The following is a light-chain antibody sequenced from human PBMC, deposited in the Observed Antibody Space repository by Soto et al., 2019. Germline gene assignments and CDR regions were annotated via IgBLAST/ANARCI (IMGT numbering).Light chain of an antibody. Sequence: EIVVTQSPATLSLSPGERDNLSCRATQSVSSYLAWYQQKPGQAPRLLIYDASNRATGIPARFSGSGSGTDFILSISSLESEDVAVYYCQQRSNWPITFGQGTRLEMK. CDR1: QSVSSY. CDR3: QQRSNWPIT. CDR2: DAS. J-gene: IGKJ5*01. V-gene: IGKV3-11*01.